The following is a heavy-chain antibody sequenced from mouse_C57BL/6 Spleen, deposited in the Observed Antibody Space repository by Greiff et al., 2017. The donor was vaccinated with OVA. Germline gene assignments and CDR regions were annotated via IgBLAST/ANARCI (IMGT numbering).Heavy chain of an antibody. CDR2: INPSSGYT. CDR1: GYTFTSYW. V-gene: IGHV1-7*01. CDR3: ARGYYDEAAWFAY. Sequence: VQLQQSGAELAKPGASVKLSCKASGYTFTSYWMHWVKQRPGQGLKWIGYINPSSGYTKYNQKFKDKATLTADTSSSTAYMQLSSLTYEDSAVYYCARGYYDEAAWFAYWGQGTLVTVSA. J-gene: IGHJ3*01. D-gene: IGHD2-4*01.